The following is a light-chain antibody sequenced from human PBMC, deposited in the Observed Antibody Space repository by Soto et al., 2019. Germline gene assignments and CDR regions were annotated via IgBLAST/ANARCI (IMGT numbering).Light chain of an antibody. Sequence: VVKQSAAALSLTPGERATLSCRASQSVSSYLAWYQQKPGQAPRLLIYDASNRATGIPARFSGSGSGTDFTLTISSLEPEDFAVYYCQQRSNWPTFGQGTKVDIK. J-gene: IGKJ1*01. CDR2: DAS. V-gene: IGKV3-11*01. CDR3: QQRSNWPT. CDR1: QSVSSY.